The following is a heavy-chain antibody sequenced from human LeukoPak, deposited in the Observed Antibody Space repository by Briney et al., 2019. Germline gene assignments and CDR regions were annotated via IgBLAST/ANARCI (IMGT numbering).Heavy chain of an antibody. Sequence: GGSLRLSCAASAFTLSSNYMSWVRQAPGKGLEWVSVIYGGGSTYYADSVKGRFSISRDTSKNAVYLQMNSLRAEDTAVYYCARAQFYHDSSTYGPDYWGQGTLVTVSS. CDR3: ARAQFYHDSSTYGPDY. J-gene: IGHJ4*02. CDR2: IYGGGST. D-gene: IGHD3-22*01. CDR1: AFTLSSNY. V-gene: IGHV3-53*01.